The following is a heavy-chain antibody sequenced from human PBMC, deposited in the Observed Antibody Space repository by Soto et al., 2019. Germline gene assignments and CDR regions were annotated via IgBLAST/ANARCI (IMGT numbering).Heavy chain of an antibody. J-gene: IGHJ6*02. V-gene: IGHV2-26*01. Sequence: SGPTLVNPTETLTLTCTVSGFSLSNARMGMSWIRQPPGKALEWLAHIFSNDEKSYSTSLKSRLTISKDTSKSQVVLTMTNMDPVDTATYYCARMAFGYYYYGMDVWGQGTTVTVSS. CDR2: IFSNDEK. D-gene: IGHD3-10*01. CDR1: GFSLSNARMG. CDR3: ARMAFGYYYYGMDV.